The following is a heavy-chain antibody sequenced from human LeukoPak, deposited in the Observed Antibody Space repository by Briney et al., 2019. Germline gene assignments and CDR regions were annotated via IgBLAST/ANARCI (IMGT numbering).Heavy chain of an antibody. Sequence: GGSLRLSCAASGFTVSSNYMSWVRQAPGKGLEWVSSISSSSSYIYYADSVKGRFTISRDNAKNSLYLQMNSLRAEDTAVYYCAREYGYGMDVWGQGTTVTVSS. J-gene: IGHJ6*02. CDR3: AREYGYGMDV. D-gene: IGHD2-8*01. CDR2: ISSSSSYI. CDR1: GFTVSSNY. V-gene: IGHV3-21*01.